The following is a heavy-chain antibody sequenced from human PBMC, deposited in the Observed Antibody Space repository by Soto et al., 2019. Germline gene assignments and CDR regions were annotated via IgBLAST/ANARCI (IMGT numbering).Heavy chain of an antibody. D-gene: IGHD1-26*01. Sequence: EVQLVESGGGLVQPGGSLRLSCAPSGFTFSNYWMHWVRQAAGKGLEWVSRINEDGSVISYADSVKGRFTISRDNGKNTLYLQMNSLRVEDTAVYYCVRDLIIVVTPGDDFDYWGQGTLVTVSS. CDR3: VRDLIIVVTPGDDFDY. CDR2: INEDGSVI. J-gene: IGHJ4*02. V-gene: IGHV3-74*01. CDR1: GFTFSNYW.